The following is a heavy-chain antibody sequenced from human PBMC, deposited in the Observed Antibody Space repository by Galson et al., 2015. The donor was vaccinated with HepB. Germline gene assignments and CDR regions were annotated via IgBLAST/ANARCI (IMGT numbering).Heavy chain of an antibody. D-gene: IGHD3-22*01. CDR2: ISYDGSNK. V-gene: IGHV3-30*18. CDR3: AKIGYDSSGYAIDY. CDR1: GFTFSSYG. Sequence: SLRLSCAASGFTFSSYGMHWVRQAPGKGLEWVAVISYDGSNKYYADSVKGRFTISRDNSKNTLYLQMNSLRAEDTAVYYCAKIGYDSSGYAIDYWGQGTLVTVSS. J-gene: IGHJ4*02.